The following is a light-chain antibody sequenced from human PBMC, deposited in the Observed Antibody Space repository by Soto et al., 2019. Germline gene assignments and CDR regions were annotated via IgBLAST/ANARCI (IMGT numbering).Light chain of an antibody. J-gene: IGKJ2*01. Sequence: EIVLTQSPGTLSLSPGERATLSCRASQSVSSSYLAWYQQKPGQAPRLLIYGAPSRATGIPDRFSGSGSGTGCTLTIRRLEPEDFAVYYCQQYGSAPYNFGQGTKLEIK. CDR3: QQYGSAPYN. V-gene: IGKV3-20*01. CDR1: QSVSSSY. CDR2: GAP.